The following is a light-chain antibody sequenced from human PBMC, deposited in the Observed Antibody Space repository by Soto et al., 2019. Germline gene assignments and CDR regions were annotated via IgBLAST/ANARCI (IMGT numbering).Light chain of an antibody. V-gene: IGLV2-8*01. CDR3: AAWDDSLNGLG. CDR2: EVN. Sequence: QSVLTQPPSASGSPGQSVTISCTGTSSDIGGYNSVSWYQQHPGKAPRLMIYEVNKRPSGVPDRFSGSKSGYTASLTVSGLQTEDEADYYCAAWDDSLNGLGFGGGTKLTVL. J-gene: IGLJ3*02. CDR1: SSDIGGYNS.